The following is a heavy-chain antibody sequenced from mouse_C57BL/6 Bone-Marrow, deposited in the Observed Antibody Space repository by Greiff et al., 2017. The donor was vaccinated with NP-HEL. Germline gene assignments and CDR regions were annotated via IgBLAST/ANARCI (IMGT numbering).Heavy chain of an antibody. CDR2: IYPGSGNT. CDR3: ARGYGL. V-gene: IGHV1-76*01. J-gene: IGHJ3*01. D-gene: IGHD1-1*01. CDR1: GYTFTDYY. Sequence: VQLQQSGAELVRPGASVKLSCKASGYTFTDYYINWVKQRPGQGLEWIARIYPGSGNTYYNEKFKGKATLTAEKASSTAYMQLSSLTSEDSAVYFGARGYGLWGQGTRVTVSA.